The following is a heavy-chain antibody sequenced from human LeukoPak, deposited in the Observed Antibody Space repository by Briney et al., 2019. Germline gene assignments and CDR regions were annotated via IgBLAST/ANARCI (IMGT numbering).Heavy chain of an antibody. CDR3: ARDLGYSGYISVFDY. Sequence: ASVKVSCKASGYTFTSYYMHWVRQAPGQGLEWMGIINPSGGSTSYAQKFQGRVTMTRAMSTSTVYMELSSLRSEDTAVYYCARDLGYSGYISVFDYWGQGTLVTVSS. J-gene: IGHJ4*02. CDR2: INPSGGST. D-gene: IGHD5-12*01. CDR1: GYTFTSYY. V-gene: IGHV1-46*01.